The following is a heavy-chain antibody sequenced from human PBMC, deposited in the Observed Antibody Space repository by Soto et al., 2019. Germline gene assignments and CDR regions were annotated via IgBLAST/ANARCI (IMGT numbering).Heavy chain of an antibody. CDR2: IYPGDSDT. CDR1: GYSFTSYW. J-gene: IGHJ3*02. CDR3: ARRRDGGNYNAFDI. Sequence: PGESLKISCKGSGYSFTSYWIGWVRQMPGKGLECMGIIYPGDSDTRYSPSLQGQVTMSADKSISTAYLQWSSLKASDTAIYYCARRRDGGNYNAFDIWGQGTVVTVSS. D-gene: IGHD1-26*01. V-gene: IGHV5-51*01.